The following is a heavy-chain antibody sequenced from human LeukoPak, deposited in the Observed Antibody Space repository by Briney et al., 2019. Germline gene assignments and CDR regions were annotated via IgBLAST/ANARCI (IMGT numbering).Heavy chain of an antibody. CDR3: ARTMVRGVIINYYYYMDV. D-gene: IGHD3-10*01. CDR1: GGSISNYY. V-gene: IGHV4-59*08. J-gene: IGHJ6*03. Sequence: SETLSLTCTVSGGSISNYYRSWIRQPPGKGLEWIGYIYSSGSTNYNPSLKSRVTISVDTSRNQFSLKLSSVTAADTAVYYCARTMVRGVIINYYYYMDVWGKGTTVTISS. CDR2: IYSSGST.